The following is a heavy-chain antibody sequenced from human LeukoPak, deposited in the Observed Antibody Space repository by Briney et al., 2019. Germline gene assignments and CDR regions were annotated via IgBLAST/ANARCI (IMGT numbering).Heavy chain of an antibody. J-gene: IGHJ4*02. V-gene: IGHV3-23*01. Sequence: GGSLRLSCAASGFTFSHYGMTWVRQAPGKGLEWVSAISGSGGSTYYADSVKGRFTISRDNSKNTLYLQMNSLRAEDTAVYYCAKELAGTDGGFDYWGQGTLVTVSS. CDR1: GFTFSHYG. CDR2: ISGSGGST. D-gene: IGHD6-19*01. CDR3: AKELAGTDGGFDY.